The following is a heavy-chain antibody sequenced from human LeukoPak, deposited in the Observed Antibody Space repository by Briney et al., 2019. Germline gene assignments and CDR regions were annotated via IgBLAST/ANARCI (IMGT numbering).Heavy chain of an antibody. CDR1: GGSISSSSYY. Sequence: SETLSLTCTVSGGSISSSSYYWGWIRQPPGKGLEWIGSIYYSGSTYYNPSLKSRVTISVDTSKNQFSLKLSSVTAADTAVYYCARGTRTNYYDSSGYLAYWGQGTLVTVSS. D-gene: IGHD3-22*01. CDR3: ARGTRTNYYDSSGYLAY. CDR2: IYYSGST. J-gene: IGHJ4*02. V-gene: IGHV4-39*07.